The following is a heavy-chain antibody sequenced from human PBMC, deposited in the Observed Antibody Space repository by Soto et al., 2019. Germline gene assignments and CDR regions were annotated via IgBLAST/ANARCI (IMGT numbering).Heavy chain of an antibody. V-gene: IGHV3-23*01. CDR2: ISGSGGST. D-gene: IGHD6-13*01. CDR1: GFTFSRYA. Sequence: PGGSLRLSCAASGFTFSRYAMSWVRQAPGKGLEWVSAISGSGGSTYYADSVKGRFTISRDNSKTTLYLQMNSLRAEDTAVYYCAKDRSQQQRFNWFDTWGQGTLVTVYS. J-gene: IGHJ5*02. CDR3: AKDRSQQQRFNWFDT.